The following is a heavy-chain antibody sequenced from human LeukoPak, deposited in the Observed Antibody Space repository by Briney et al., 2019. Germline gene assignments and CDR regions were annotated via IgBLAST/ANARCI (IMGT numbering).Heavy chain of an antibody. CDR3: ASLDTAKQPLANH. V-gene: IGHV3-7*03. CDR1: GFSLSSYW. Sequence: GGSLRLSCAASGFSLSSYWMTWVRQAPGKGLEWVACINQDGSGRYCVDSVKGRFTISKNSAKNSLYLQMNTLRVEDTAMYYCASLDTAKQPLANHWGQGTLVTVSS. J-gene: IGHJ5*02. CDR2: INQDGSGR. D-gene: IGHD5-18*01.